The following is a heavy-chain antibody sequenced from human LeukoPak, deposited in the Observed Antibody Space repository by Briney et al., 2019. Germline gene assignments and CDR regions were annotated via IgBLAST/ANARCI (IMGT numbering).Heavy chain of an antibody. CDR2: IIPIFGTA. D-gene: IGHD6-6*01. J-gene: IGHJ4*02. CDR3: ARSAARLAFVFDY. CDR1: GGTFSSYA. V-gene: IGHV1-69*05. Sequence: SVKVSCKASGGTFSSYAISWVRQAPGQGLEWMGGIIPIFGTANYAQKFQGRVTITTDESTSTAYMELSSLRSEDTAVYYCARSAARLAFVFDYWGQGTLVTVSS.